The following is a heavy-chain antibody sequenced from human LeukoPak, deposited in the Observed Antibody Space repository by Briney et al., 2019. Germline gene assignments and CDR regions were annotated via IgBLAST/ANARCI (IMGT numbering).Heavy chain of an antibody. V-gene: IGHV3-23*01. J-gene: IGHJ4*02. CDR1: GFTFDNYA. CDR2: ISGRGDKT. Sequence: GGSLRLSRTASGFTFDNYAMSWVRQAPGKGPEWVSAISGRGDKTYYADSVKGRFTISRDNSKNTLFLQMNGLRAEDTAIYYCTDSGIVGAYGFFDYWGQGTLVTVSS. D-gene: IGHD1-26*01. CDR3: TDSGIVGAYGFFDY.